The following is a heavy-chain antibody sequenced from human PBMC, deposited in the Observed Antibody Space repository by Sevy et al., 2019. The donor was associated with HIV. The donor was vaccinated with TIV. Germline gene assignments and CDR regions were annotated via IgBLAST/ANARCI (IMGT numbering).Heavy chain of an antibody. Sequence: GGSLRLSCAASGFTFSSYSMNWVRQAPGKGLEWVSSISSSSSYIYYADSVKGRFTISRDNAKNSLYLQMNSLRAEDTAVYYCARDYSYCSSTSCYQWQGIDYWAQGTLVTVSS. CDR2: ISSSSSYI. V-gene: IGHV3-21*01. J-gene: IGHJ4*02. CDR3: ARDYSYCSSTSCYQWQGIDY. D-gene: IGHD2-2*01. CDR1: GFTFSSYS.